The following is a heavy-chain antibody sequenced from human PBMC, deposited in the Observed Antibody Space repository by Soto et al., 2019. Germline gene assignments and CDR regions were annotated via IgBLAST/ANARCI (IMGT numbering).Heavy chain of an antibody. Sequence: SETLSLTCSVSGADINTYSWTWIRQPAGKGLEWIGRIYTSASINYNPPLKGRVTLSVDTSTNQVSLRLASVTAADTAIYYCARDREAGYNFYYGMDVWGQGTTVTVSS. J-gene: IGHJ6*02. CDR3: ARDREAGYNFYYGMDV. CDR2: IYTSASI. D-gene: IGHD6-19*01. V-gene: IGHV4-4*07. CDR1: GADINTYS.